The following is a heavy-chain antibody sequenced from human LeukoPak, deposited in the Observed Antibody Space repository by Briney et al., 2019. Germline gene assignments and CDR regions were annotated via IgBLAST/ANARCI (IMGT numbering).Heavy chain of an antibody. Sequence: GASVKVSCKASGYTFTSYNLNWVRQATGQGLEWMGWMNPNSGDTGYAQKFQGRVTMTRNTSISTAYMELSSLRSEDTAVYYCAREGNRSSDSSASYPLDYWGQGTLVTVSS. V-gene: IGHV1-8*02. CDR3: AREGNRSSDSSASYPLDY. CDR2: MNPNSGDT. D-gene: IGHD1-26*01. J-gene: IGHJ4*02. CDR1: GYTFTSYN.